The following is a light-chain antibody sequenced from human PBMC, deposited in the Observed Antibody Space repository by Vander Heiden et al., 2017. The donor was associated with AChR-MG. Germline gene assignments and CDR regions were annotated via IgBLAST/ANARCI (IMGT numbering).Light chain of an antibody. CDR1: SRDVGGYKL. J-gene: IGLJ3*02. Sequence: QSALTQPASVSGSPGQSITISCTGTSRDVGGYKLVSWYQQHPGKAPKLMIYEISRRPSGVSNRFSGSKSGNTASLTISGLQAEDEAAYYCSSYTSSRTLLFGGGTNVTVL. V-gene: IGLV2-14*03. CDR3: SSYTSSRTLL. CDR2: EIS.